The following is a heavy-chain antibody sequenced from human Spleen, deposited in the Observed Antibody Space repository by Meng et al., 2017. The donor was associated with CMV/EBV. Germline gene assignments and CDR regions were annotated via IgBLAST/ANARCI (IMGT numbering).Heavy chain of an antibody. Sequence: GGSLSLSCAASGFTFSSYDMHWVRQAPGKGLDWVSSISPSSANKDYADSVKGRFTISRDNAKNSVFLQMTSLRAEDTAVYYCVRENGHYHHYGMDVWGQGTTVTVSS. J-gene: IGHJ6*02. V-gene: IGHV3-21*01. CDR1: GFTFSSYD. CDR2: ISPSSANK. D-gene: IGHD2-8*01. CDR3: VRENGHYHHYGMDV.